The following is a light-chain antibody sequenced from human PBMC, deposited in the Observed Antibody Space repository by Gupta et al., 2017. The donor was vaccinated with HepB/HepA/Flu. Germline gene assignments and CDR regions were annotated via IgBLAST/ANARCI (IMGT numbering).Light chain of an antibody. V-gene: IGKV2-28*01. J-gene: IGKJ4*01. CDR2: LAS. CDR3: RQALQTPLT. CDR1: QSRRHSNGDTY. Sequence: EIVLTQSPLSLPVSPGEPASMSCRSNQSRRHSNGDTYLDWYLQKPGQSPHLLIFLASSRASGVPDRFSGVGSDTEFTLNISRVEAEDVGIYYCRQALQTPLTFGGGTKVDIK.